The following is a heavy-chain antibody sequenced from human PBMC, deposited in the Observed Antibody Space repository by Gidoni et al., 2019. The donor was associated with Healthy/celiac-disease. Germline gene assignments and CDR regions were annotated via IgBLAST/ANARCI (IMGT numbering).Heavy chain of an antibody. CDR1: GGTFSSYA. CDR2: IIPICGTA. CDR3: ARGTHDQH. J-gene: IGHJ1*01. D-gene: IGHD1-1*01. Sequence: QVQLVQPGAEVRKLGTAVKASCKASGGTFSSYAISWVRQAPGQGLEWMGGIIPICGTANYAQKFQGRVTITADESTSTAYMELSSLRSEDTAVYYCARGTHDQHWGQGTLVTVSS. V-gene: IGHV1-69*01.